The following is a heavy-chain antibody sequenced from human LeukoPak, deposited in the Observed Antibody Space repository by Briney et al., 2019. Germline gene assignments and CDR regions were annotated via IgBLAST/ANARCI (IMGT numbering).Heavy chain of an antibody. D-gene: IGHD6-13*01. CDR2: ISAYNGNT. Sequence: GASVKVSCKASGGTFSSYGISWVRQAPGQGLEWMGWISAYNGNTNYAQKLQGRVTMTTDTSTSTAYMELRSLRSDDTAVYYCARDGTGSASSSWDFDYWGQGTLVTVSS. V-gene: IGHV1-18*01. J-gene: IGHJ4*02. CDR1: GGTFSSYG. CDR3: ARDGTGSASSSWDFDY.